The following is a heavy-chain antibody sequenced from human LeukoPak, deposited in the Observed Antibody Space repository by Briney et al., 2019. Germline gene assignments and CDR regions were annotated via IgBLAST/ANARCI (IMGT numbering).Heavy chain of an antibody. J-gene: IGHJ3*02. Sequence: SETLSLTCTVSGGSISSYYWSWIRQPPGKGLEWIGYIYYSGSTNYNPSLKSRVTISVDTSKNQFSLKLSSVTAADTAVYYCARDGGYCSSTSCRDAFDIWGQGTMVTVSS. V-gene: IGHV4-59*12. D-gene: IGHD2-2*01. CDR2: IYYSGST. CDR1: GGSISSYY. CDR3: ARDGGYCSSTSCRDAFDI.